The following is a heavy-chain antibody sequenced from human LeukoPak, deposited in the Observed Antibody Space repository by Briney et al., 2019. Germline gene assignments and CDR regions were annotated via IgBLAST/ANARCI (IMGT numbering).Heavy chain of an antibody. V-gene: IGHV3-23*01. CDR3: PKNRMLNYYSTVRNV. CDR1: GFTFSSYA. CDR2: ISGSGGST. Sequence: GGSLRLSCAASGFTFSSYAMSWVRQAPGKGLEWVSAISGSGGSTYYADSVKGRFTISRDNSKNALYLQMNSLRAEDTAVYYCPKNRMLNYYSTVRNVWGKGPTVPVPS. D-gene: IGHD1-26*01. J-gene: IGHJ6*04.